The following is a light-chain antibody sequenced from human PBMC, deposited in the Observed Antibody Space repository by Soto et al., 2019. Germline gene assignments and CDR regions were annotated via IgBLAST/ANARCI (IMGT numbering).Light chain of an antibody. V-gene: IGKV1-5*01. Sequence: DVQVTQSPSNLSASVGDRLTITCRLSQSIINWLAWYQQKPGNAPKLLIYEASTLDSGVSSRFSGSGSGREFTLTITSLQPDDSASYYCQQYSSYPYTFGQGTKLEIK. CDR2: EAS. CDR1: QSIINW. J-gene: IGKJ2*01. CDR3: QQYSSYPYT.